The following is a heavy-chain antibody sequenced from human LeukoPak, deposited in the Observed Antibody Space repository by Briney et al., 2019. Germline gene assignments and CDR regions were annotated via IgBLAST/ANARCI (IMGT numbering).Heavy chain of an antibody. Sequence: ASVKVSCKASGYTFTSYGISWVRQAPGQGLEWMGWISAYNGNTNYAQKPQGRVTMTTDTSTSTAFMELRSLRSDDTAVYYCARDSMYSGRFDYWGQGTLVTVSS. CDR1: GYTFTSYG. CDR3: ARDSMYSGRFDY. D-gene: IGHD1-26*01. CDR2: ISAYNGNT. J-gene: IGHJ4*02. V-gene: IGHV1-18*01.